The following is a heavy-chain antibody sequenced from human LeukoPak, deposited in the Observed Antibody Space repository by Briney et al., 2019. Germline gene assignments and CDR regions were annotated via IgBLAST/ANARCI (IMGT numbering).Heavy chain of an antibody. Sequence: SETLSLTCAVYGGSFSGYYWSWIRQPPGKGLEWIGEINHSGSTNYNPSLKSRVTISVDTSKNQFSLKLSSVTAADTAVYYCARRAYPGPFDYWGQGTLVTVSS. J-gene: IGHJ4*02. CDR1: GGSFSGYY. CDR2: INHSGST. CDR3: ARRAYPGPFDY. V-gene: IGHV4-34*01.